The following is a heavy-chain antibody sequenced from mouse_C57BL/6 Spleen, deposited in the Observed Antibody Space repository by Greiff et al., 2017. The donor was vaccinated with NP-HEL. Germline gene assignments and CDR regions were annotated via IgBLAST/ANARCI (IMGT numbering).Heavy chain of an antibody. V-gene: IGHV1-7*01. CDR1: GYTFTSYW. Sequence: VKLQQSGAELAKPGASVTLSCKASGYTFTSYWMHWVKQRPGQGLEWIGYINPSSGYTKYNQKFKDKATLTADKSSSTAYMQLCSLTYEDSAVYYCASDDYDNKDPWFAYWGQGTLVTVSA. CDR2: INPSSGYT. D-gene: IGHD2-4*01. CDR3: ASDDYDNKDPWFAY. J-gene: IGHJ3*01.